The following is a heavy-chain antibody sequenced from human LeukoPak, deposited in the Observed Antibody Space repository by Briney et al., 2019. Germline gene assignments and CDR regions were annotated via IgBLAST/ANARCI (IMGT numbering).Heavy chain of an antibody. J-gene: IGHJ4*02. CDR2: ISGSGGRT. Sequence: PGGSLRLSCAASGFTFSDYYMSWIRQAPGKGLEWVSSISGSGGRTHYADSVRGRFTISRDNSKNTLYLQMDSLRAEDTAVYYCATPPTVTRNYWGQGTLVTVSS. CDR1: GFTFSDYY. V-gene: IGHV3-23*01. CDR3: ATPPTVTRNY. D-gene: IGHD4-17*01.